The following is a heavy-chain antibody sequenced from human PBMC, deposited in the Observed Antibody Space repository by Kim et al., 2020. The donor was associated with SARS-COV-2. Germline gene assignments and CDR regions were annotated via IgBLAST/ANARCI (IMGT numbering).Heavy chain of an antibody. CDR3: TRLGATTAPYYFDF. CDR1: GYRFTTSW. V-gene: IGHV5-51*01. D-gene: IGHD3-10*01. J-gene: IGHJ4*02. Sequence: GESLKISCKGTGYRFTTSWMAWVLQLPGKGLEWMGIFILPASIAGYSPSFQGQVTISADKSISTAYLQWNSLKASDTAIYFCTRLGATTAPYYFDFWGQGTLVTVSS. CDR2: FILPASIA.